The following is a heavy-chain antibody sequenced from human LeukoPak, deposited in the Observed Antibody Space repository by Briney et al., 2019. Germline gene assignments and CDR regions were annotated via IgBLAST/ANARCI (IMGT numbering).Heavy chain of an antibody. CDR3: AKYASGTYRFDP. CDR1: GGSISNGGYY. J-gene: IGHJ5*02. D-gene: IGHD3-10*01. V-gene: IGHV4-31*03. Sequence: SETLSLTCTVSGGSISNGGYYWSWIRQLPGKGLEWIGYIYYNGHTYYNPSLKSRVVISVDTSKNQFSLKLSSVTAADTAVYYCAKYASGTYRFDPWGQGTLVTVSS. CDR2: IYYNGHT.